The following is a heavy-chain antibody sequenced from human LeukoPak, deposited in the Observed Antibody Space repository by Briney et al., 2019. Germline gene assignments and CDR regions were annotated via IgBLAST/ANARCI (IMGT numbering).Heavy chain of an antibody. CDR2: INAYNGNT. CDR3: ARVHGGYHGSGAFFDY. V-gene: IGHV1-18*04. Sequence: ASVKVSCKASGYTFTGYGISWVRQAPGQGLEWMGWINAYNGNTNYAQKLQGRVTMTTDTSTSTAYMELRRLRSDGRAVYYCARVHGGYHGSGAFFDYWGQGTRVSVSS. CDR1: GYTFTGYG. J-gene: IGHJ4*02. D-gene: IGHD3-10*01.